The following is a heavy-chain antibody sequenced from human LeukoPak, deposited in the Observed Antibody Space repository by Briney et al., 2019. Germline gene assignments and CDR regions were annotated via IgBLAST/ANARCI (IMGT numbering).Heavy chain of an antibody. J-gene: IGHJ4*02. D-gene: IGHD2/OR15-2a*01. CDR2: IYHSGST. CDR1: GYPISNGYY. Sequence: SETLSLTCVVSGYPISNGYYWGWIRQPPGNGLEWIGSIYHSGSTFYNPSLKSRVTISVDTSKNQFSLKLTSVTAADTAVYHCARGGYCNSVTCPPGDYWGQGTLVTVSS. CDR3: ARGGYCNSVTCPPGDY. V-gene: IGHV4-38-2*01.